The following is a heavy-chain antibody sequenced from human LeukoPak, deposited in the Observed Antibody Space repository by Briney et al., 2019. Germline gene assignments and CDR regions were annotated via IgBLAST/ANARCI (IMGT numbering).Heavy chain of an antibody. J-gene: IGHJ4*02. D-gene: IGHD6-13*01. CDR1: GGSISSGSYY. CDR2: IYTSGST. Sequence: SETLSLTCTVSGGSISSGSYYWSWIRQPAGKGLEWIGRIYTSGSTYYNPSLKSRVTISVDTSKNQFSLKLSSVTAADTAVYYCARGSGSSSWYGGSDDYWGQGTLVTVSS. V-gene: IGHV4-61*02. CDR3: ARGSGSSSWYGGSDDY.